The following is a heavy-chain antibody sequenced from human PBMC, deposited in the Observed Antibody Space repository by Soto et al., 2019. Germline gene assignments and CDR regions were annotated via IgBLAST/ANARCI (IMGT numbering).Heavy chain of an antibody. V-gene: IGHV3-23*04. CDR3: AKDWTHRDY. CDR2: VRGSNDNT. D-gene: IGHD3-3*01. J-gene: IGHJ4*02. Sequence: EVQLVESGGNLVQPGGSLRLSCAASGFIFGDYAMSWVRQAPGKGLEWLSLVRGSNDNTYYADSVMGRFNISRDNSRNTLYLQMNSLRVDDTAIYYCAKDWTHRDYGGQGTLVTVSS. CDR1: GFIFGDYA.